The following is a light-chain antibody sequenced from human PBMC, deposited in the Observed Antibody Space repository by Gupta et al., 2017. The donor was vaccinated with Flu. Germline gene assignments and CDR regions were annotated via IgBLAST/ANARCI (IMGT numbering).Light chain of an antibody. CDR1: SSNIGNNY. V-gene: IGLV1-51*02. Sequence: QSVLTQPPSVSAAPGQKVTIPCSGSSSNIGNNYVSWYQQLPGTAPKLLIEENNKRPSGIPDRFAGSKSGTSATLGITGLQTGDEADYYCGTWDSSLSAGVFGGGTKLTV. CDR2: ENN. J-gene: IGLJ2*01. CDR3: GTWDSSLSAGV.